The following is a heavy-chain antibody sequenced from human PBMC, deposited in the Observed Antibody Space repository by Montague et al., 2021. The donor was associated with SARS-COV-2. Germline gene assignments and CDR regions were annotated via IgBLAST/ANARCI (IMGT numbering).Heavy chain of an antibody. J-gene: IGHJ4*02. CDR2: IHDIGNT. CDR1: GASISRSYYY. D-gene: IGHD2-21*02. V-gene: IGHV4-39*01. Sequence: SETLSLTCNVSGASISRSYYYWAWIRPPPGKGLELIVSIHDIGNTNYNPSLESRITIAAYTSEHQFSLKLRTAIAADTAFHYGARLLPDGTVVVTDIPFDSWGQGTLVTVSS. CDR3: ARLLPDGTVVVTDIPFDS.